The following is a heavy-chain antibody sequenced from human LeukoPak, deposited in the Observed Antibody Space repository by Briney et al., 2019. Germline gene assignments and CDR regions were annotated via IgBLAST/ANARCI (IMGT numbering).Heavy chain of an antibody. CDR1: GFTFSSYW. D-gene: IGHD6-13*01. Sequence: PGGSLRLSCAASGFTFSSYWMHWVRQAPGKGLVWVSRINNDGRSTRYADSVQGRFTISRDDAKYTLYLQMNSLRAEDTALYYCSRGWYSSSLDYWGQGTLVTVSS. CDR2: INNDGRST. CDR3: SRGWYSSSLDY. J-gene: IGHJ4*02. V-gene: IGHV3-74*01.